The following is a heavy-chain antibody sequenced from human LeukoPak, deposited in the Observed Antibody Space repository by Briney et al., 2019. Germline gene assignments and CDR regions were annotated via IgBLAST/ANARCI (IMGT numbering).Heavy chain of an antibody. V-gene: IGHV3-11*01. J-gene: IGHJ4*02. Sequence: GGSLRLSCAASGFTFSDYYMSWIRQAPGKGLEWVSYISSSGSTIYYADSVKGRFTVSRDNAKNSLYLQMNSLRAEDTAVYYCARDRDTAMVIDYWGQGTLVTVSS. CDR1: GFTFSDYY. CDR2: ISSSGSTI. CDR3: ARDRDTAMVIDY. D-gene: IGHD5-18*01.